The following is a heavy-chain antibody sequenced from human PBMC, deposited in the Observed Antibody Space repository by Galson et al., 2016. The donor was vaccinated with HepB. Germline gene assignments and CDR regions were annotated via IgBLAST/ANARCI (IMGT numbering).Heavy chain of an antibody. J-gene: IGHJ6*02. CDR3: ARDRRHSPTGEFVAMMYYYYGMDV. V-gene: IGHV3-30*03. D-gene: IGHD2-8*02. Sequence: SLRLSCAASGFTFSSYGMHWVRQAPGKGLEWVAVISYDEGNKYYADSVKGRFTISRDISKNTLYLHMNSLRAEDTAVCYCARDRRHSPTGEFVAMMYYYYGMDVWGQGTTVTVSS. CDR2: ISYDEGNK. CDR1: GFTFSSYG.